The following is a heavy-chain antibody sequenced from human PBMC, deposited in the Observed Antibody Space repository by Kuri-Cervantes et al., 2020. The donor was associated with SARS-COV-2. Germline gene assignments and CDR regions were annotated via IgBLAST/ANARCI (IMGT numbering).Heavy chain of an antibody. D-gene: IGHD6-19*01. CDR2: IYYSGST. Sequence: GSLRLSCSVSGDSITKNNYSWSWIRQPPGKGLEWIGYIYYSGSTNYNPSLKSRVTISVDTSKNQFSLKLSSVTAADTAVYYCARHAVGFDYWGQGTLVTVSS. V-gene: IGHV4-61*05. CDR3: ARHAVGFDY. CDR1: GDSITKNNYS. J-gene: IGHJ4*02.